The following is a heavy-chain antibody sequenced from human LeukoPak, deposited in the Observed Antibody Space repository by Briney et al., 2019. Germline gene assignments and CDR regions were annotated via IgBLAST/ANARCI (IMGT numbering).Heavy chain of an antibody. CDR1: GFTFSNYA. CDR3: ARDPIAAAGEYFQH. J-gene: IGHJ1*01. V-gene: IGHV3-21*01. CDR2: ISSSSSYI. D-gene: IGHD6-13*01. Sequence: GGSLRLSCAASGFTFSNYAMAWVRQAPGKGLEWVSSISSSSSYIYYADSVKGRFTISRDNAKNSLYLQMNSLRAEDTAVYYCARDPIAAAGEYFQHWGQGTLVTVSS.